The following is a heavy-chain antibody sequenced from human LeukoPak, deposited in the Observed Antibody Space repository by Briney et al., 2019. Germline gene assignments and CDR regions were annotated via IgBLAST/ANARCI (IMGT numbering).Heavy chain of an antibody. CDR3: ARDRQQLVRGDYFDY. Sequence: SETLSLTCTVSGYSISSSSHFWGWIRQPPGKGLEWIGSISYSGSTYYKPSLQSRVTISLDTSKNQFSLRLSSVTAADTAVYYCARDRQQLVRGDYFDYWGQGTLVTVSS. D-gene: IGHD6-13*01. V-gene: IGHV4-39*07. CDR2: ISYSGST. CDR1: GYSISSSSHF. J-gene: IGHJ4*02.